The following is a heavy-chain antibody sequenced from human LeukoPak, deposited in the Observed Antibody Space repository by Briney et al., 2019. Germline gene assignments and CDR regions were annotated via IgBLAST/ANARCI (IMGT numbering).Heavy chain of an antibody. CDR2: ISWDSGSI. CDR1: GFTFDDYA. CDR3: AKDIQYYYDSSGAFDY. D-gene: IGHD3-22*01. J-gene: IGHJ4*02. V-gene: IGHV3-9*01. Sequence: GRSLRLSCAASGFTFDDYAMHWVRQAPGKGLEWVSGISWDSGSIGYADSVKGRFTISRDNAKNSLYLQMNSLRAEDTALYYCAKDIQYYYDSSGAFDYWGQGTLVTVSS.